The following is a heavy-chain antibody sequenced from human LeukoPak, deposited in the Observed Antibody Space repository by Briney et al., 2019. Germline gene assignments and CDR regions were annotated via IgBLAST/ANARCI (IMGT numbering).Heavy chain of an antibody. CDR2: ISSSGSTF. CDR3: ARAGPFEI. Sequence: GGSLRLSCAASGFTFSSYEMNWVRQAPGKGLEWVSYISSSGSTFYYADSVKGRFTISRDNAKNSVYLQMHSLRAEDTAVYYCARAGPFEIWGQGTMVSVSS. V-gene: IGHV3-48*03. J-gene: IGHJ3*02. CDR1: GFTFSSYE.